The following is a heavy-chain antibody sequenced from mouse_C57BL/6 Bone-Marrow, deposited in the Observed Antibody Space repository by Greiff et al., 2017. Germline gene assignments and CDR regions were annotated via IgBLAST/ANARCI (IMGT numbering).Heavy chain of an antibody. Sequence: EVKLVESGGDLVKPGGSLKLSCAGSGFTFSSYGMSWVRQTPDKRLEWVATISSGGSYTYYPDSVKGRFTISRDNAKNTLYLQMSSLKSEDTAMYYCARQQLGRFAYWGQGTLVTVSA. D-gene: IGHD4-1*02. J-gene: IGHJ3*01. CDR1: GFTFSSYG. CDR2: ISSGGSYT. V-gene: IGHV5-6*02. CDR3: ARQQLGRFAY.